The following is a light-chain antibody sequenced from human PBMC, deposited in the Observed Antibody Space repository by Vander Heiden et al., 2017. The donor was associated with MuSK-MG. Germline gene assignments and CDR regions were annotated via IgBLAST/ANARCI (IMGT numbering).Light chain of an antibody. Sequence: IVMTQPPATLSVSPGERATLTCRASRSVSSNLAWYQQKPGQTPRLRIYGASTRATGIPARFSGSGSGTEFTLTISSLQSEDFAVYYCQQYNNWPPLTFGGGTKVEIK. V-gene: IGKV3-15*01. CDR1: RSVSSN. CDR2: GAS. J-gene: IGKJ4*02. CDR3: QQYNNWPPLT.